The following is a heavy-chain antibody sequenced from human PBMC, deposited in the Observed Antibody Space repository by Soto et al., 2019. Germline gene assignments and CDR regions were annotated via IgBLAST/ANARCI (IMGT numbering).Heavy chain of an antibody. J-gene: IGHJ4*02. D-gene: IGHD6-19*01. CDR3: ARAQYSNGWYRFDL. CDR1: GFTFSGYW. V-gene: IGHV3-7*03. Sequence: GGSLRLSCEASGFTFSGYWMSWVRQAPGKGLEWVADIKHDGSVQYYVDSVKGRFTISRDNAKKLLYLQMNGLRAEDTALYYCARAQYSNGWYRFDLWGQGTLVTVSS. CDR2: IKHDGSVQ.